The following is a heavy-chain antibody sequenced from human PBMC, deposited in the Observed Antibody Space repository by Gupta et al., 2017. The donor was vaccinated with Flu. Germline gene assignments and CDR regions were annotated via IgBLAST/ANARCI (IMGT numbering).Heavy chain of an antibody. J-gene: IGHJ3*02. CDR2: IYYSGST. CDR3: ARHLSIVVVPAATFRSPFDI. V-gene: IGHV4-39*01. Sequence: QLQLQESGPGLVKPSETLSLTCTVSGGSISSSSHYWGWIRQPPGKGLEWIGSIYYSGSTYYNTSLKSRVTISVDTSKNQFSLKLSSVTAADTAVYYCARHLSIVVVPAATFRSPFDIWGQGTMVTVSS. CDR1: GGSISSSSHY. D-gene: IGHD2-2*01.